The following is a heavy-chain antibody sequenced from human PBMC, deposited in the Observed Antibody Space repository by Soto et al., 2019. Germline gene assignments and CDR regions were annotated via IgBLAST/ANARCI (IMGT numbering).Heavy chain of an antibody. CDR1: GYTFTSHD. CDR3: ASDMSTT. CDR2: MNPNSGHT. J-gene: IGHJ5*02. D-gene: IGHD2-2*01. Sequence: ASVKVSCKASGYTFTSHDINWMRQTTGQGLEWMGWMNPNSGHTNSAQKFQGRVTMTRDTSINTAYMELTNLRPEDTAIYYCASDMSTTWGQGTLVTVSS. V-gene: IGHV1-8*01.